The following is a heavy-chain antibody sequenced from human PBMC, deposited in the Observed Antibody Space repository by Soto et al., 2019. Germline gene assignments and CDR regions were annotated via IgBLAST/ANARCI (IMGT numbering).Heavy chain of an antibody. J-gene: IGHJ4*02. CDR3: ATHGLGVSSPPYFDN. Sequence: QLVQSGSEVKKPGSSVKVSCQASGGTFSGYVVTWVRQAPGQGLERMGELVPLFGTTNYAQRFSGRITITAEESTSTAYMELRTLRSDDTAVYYCATHGLGVSSPPYFDNWGQGTLVTVSS. CDR2: LVPLFGTT. V-gene: IGHV1-69*01. CDR1: GGTFSGYV. D-gene: IGHD3-16*01.